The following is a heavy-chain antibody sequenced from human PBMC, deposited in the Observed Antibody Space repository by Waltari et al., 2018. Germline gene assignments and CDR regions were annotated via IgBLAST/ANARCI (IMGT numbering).Heavy chain of an antibody. CDR2: IIPILGIA. Sequence: QVQLVQSGAEVKKPGSSVKVSCKASGGTFSSYAIRCVRQAPGQGLEWMGRIIPILGIANYAQKFQGRVTITADKSTSTAYMELSSLRSEDTAVYYCARGYGYGGSFDYWGQGTLVTVSS. D-gene: IGHD5-18*01. J-gene: IGHJ4*02. CDR1: GGTFSSYA. V-gene: IGHV1-69*04. CDR3: ARGYGYGGSFDY.